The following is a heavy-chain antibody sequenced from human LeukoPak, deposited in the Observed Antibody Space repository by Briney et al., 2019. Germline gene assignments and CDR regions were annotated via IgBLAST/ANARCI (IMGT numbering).Heavy chain of an antibody. V-gene: IGHV3-33*01. D-gene: IGHD3-22*01. CDR2: IWYDGSNK. CDR1: GFTFSSYG. Sequence: GGSLRLSCAASGFTFSSYGMHRVRQAPGKWLEWVAVIWYDGSNKYYADSVKGRFTISRDNSKNTLYLQMNSLRAEDTAVYYCAREAGNYYDSSGYYSPYFDYWGQGTLVTVSS. J-gene: IGHJ4*02. CDR3: AREAGNYYDSSGYYSPYFDY.